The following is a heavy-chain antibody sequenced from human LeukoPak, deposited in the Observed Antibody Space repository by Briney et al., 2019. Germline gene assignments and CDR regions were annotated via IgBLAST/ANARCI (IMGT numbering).Heavy chain of an antibody. V-gene: IGHV4-34*01. J-gene: IGHJ6*02. CDR1: GGSFSGYY. D-gene: IGHD3-10*01. CDR2: INHSGST. Sequence: RPSETLSLTCAVYGGSFSGYYWSWIRQPPGKGLEWIGEINHSGSTNYNPSLKSRVTISVDTSKNQYSLKLSSVTAADTAVYYCARGPGFFTMVRGVKRPSNLYGMDVWGQGTTVTVSS. CDR3: ARGPGFFTMVRGVKRPSNLYGMDV.